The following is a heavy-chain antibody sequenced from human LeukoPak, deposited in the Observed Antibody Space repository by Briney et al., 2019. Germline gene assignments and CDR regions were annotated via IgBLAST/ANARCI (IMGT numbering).Heavy chain of an antibody. J-gene: IGHJ6*03. D-gene: IGHD2-15*01. CDR3: ARITGTWCGSCSEGYYYYYMDV. V-gene: IGHV4-4*02. CDR1: TGSISSSNW. CDR2: IYLNGIT. Sequence: PSGTLSLTCAVSTGSISSSNWWSWVRQPPGKGLEWIGEIYLNGITNYNPSLKSRVTMSVDTSKNQFSLKLSSVTAADTAVYYCARITGTWCGSCSEGYYYYYMDVWGKGTTVTVSS.